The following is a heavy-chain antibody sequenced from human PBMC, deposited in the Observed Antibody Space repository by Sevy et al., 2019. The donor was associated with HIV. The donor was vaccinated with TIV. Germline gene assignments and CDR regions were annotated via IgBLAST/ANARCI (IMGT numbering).Heavy chain of an antibody. D-gene: IGHD3-10*01. CDR3: ARDRGRGEVALDL. CDR2: ITSSSNTI. J-gene: IGHJ5*02. CDR1: GFRFRDYR. V-gene: IGHV3-48*02. Sequence: GGSLRLSCAASGFRFRDYRMNWVRQAPGKGLEWVSYITSSSNTINYADSVKGRFTISRDNGRNSLYLQLTSLRHEDTAVYYCARDRGRGEVALDLWRQGTLLTVSS.